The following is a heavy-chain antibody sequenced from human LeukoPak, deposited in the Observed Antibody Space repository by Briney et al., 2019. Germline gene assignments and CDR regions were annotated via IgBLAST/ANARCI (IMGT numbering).Heavy chain of an antibody. CDR2: ISSSSSFI. D-gene: IGHD3-10*02. CDR1: GFTFGSYS. Sequence: GGSLRLSCAASGFTFGSYSMNWVRQAPGKGLEWVSSISSSSSFIYYADSVKGRFTISRDNAKNSLYLQMNSLRAEDTAVYYCAELGITMIGGVWGKGTTVTISS. CDR3: AELGITMIGGV. J-gene: IGHJ6*04. V-gene: IGHV3-21*01.